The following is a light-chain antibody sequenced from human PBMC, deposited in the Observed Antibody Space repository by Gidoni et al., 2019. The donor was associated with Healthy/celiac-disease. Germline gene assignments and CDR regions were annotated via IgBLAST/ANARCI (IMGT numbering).Light chain of an antibody. J-gene: IGKJ4*01. CDR1: QSISSY. V-gene: IGKV1-39*01. CDR3: QQNYYSPPVT. CDR2: DAS. Sequence: DIQMTQSPSSLSASVGDRVTITCRASQSISSYLNWYQQKPGKAPKLLIYDASSLQSGGPSWFSSSRSGGEDTIPIISRQHEEDATYYYQQNYYSPPVTFGEGTKVEIK.